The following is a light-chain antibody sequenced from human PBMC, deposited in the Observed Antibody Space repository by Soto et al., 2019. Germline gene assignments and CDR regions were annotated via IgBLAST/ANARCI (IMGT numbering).Light chain of an antibody. V-gene: IGKV1-5*03. CDR1: QSISSW. J-gene: IGKJ1*01. CDR3: EHYYSFRT. CDR2: KAS. Sequence: DNQRNKAAAALSASVGDRVTISCRASQSISSWLAWYQQKPGKAPKLLIYKASSLESGVPSRFSGSGSGTEITLTDISLQPNRFAAYGWEHYYSFRTFGQGTKVDIK.